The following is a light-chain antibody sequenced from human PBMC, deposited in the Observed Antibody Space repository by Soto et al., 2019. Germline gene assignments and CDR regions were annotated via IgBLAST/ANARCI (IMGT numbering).Light chain of an antibody. CDR1: SSDVGGYNY. CDR3: SSYTSSSTRLV. CDR2: DVS. J-gene: IGLJ1*01. V-gene: IGLV2-14*01. Sequence: QSAVTQPASVSGSPGQSITISCTGTSSDVGGYNYVSWYQQHPGKAPKLMIYDVSNRPSGVSNRFSGSKSGNTASLTISGLQAEDEADYYCSSYTSSSTRLVFGTGTKVTVL.